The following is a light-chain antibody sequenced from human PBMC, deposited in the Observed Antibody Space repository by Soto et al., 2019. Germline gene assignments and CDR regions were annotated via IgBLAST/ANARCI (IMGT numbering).Light chain of an antibody. J-gene: IGLJ1*01. CDR3: CSYTTSNTRQIV. CDR2: DAS. CDR1: SSDVGGYNY. Sequence: QSALTQPASVSWSPGQSITISCTGTSSDVGGYNYVSWYQQQPGKAPKFIIYDASHRPSGVSNRFSGSKSGNTASLITSGVQAEDDADYYCCSYTTSNTRQIVVGTGTKVTVL. V-gene: IGLV2-14*01.